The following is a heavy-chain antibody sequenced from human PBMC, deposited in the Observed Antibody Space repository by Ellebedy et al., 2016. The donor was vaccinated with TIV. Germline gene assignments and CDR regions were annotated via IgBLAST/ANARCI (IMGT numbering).Heavy chain of an antibody. CDR2: MKKDGREK. CDR1: GFYFGDYW. Sequence: GGSLRLSXAASGFYFGDYWMSWVRQAPGKGLEWVANMKKDGREKNYVDSVRGRFTISRDNAKNSLYLQMSSLRAEDTAVYYCARDGSIAVDGTSDYWGQGTLVTVSS. V-gene: IGHV3-7*01. J-gene: IGHJ4*02. D-gene: IGHD6-19*01. CDR3: ARDGSIAVDGTSDY.